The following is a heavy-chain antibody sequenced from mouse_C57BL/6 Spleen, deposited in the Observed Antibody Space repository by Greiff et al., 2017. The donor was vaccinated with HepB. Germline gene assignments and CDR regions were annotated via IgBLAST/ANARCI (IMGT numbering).Heavy chain of an antibody. V-gene: IGHV5-9-1*02. Sequence: EVKVVESGEGLVKPGGSLKLSCAASGFTFSSYAMSWVRQTPEKRLEWVAYISSGGDYIYYADTVKGRFTISRDNARNTLYLQMSSLKSEDTAMYYCTRGGGNFDYYAMDYWGQGTSVTVSS. D-gene: IGHD2-1*01. J-gene: IGHJ4*01. CDR3: TRGGGNFDYYAMDY. CDR1: GFTFSSYA. CDR2: ISSGGDYI.